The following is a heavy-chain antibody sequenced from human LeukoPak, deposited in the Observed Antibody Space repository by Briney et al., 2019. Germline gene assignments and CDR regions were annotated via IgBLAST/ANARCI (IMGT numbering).Heavy chain of an antibody. CDR2: IHSGGGST. D-gene: IGHD6-19*01. CDR3: ARLRVADSTTY. Sequence: ASVKVSCKASGYTFTSFYLHWVRQAPGQGLEWMGMIHSGGGSTTYAQKFQGRVSMTRDTSTSTVYTELSSLTSEDTAMYYCARLRVADSTTYWGQGTLVTVSS. J-gene: IGHJ4*02. V-gene: IGHV1-46*03. CDR1: GYTFTSFY.